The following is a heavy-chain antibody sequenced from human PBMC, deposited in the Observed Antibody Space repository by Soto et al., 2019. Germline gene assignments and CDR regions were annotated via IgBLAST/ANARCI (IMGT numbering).Heavy chain of an antibody. CDR3: ARDRGKGIVLMVYAKRFYYYGMDV. CDR2: ISSSSSYI. D-gene: IGHD2-8*01. Sequence: GGSLRLSCAASGFTFSSYSMNWVRQAPGKGLEWVSSISSSSSYIYYADSVKGRFTISRDNAKNSLYLQMNSLRAEDTAVYYCARDRGKGIVLMVYAKRFYYYGMDVWGQGTTVTVSS. J-gene: IGHJ6*02. CDR1: GFTFSSYS. V-gene: IGHV3-21*01.